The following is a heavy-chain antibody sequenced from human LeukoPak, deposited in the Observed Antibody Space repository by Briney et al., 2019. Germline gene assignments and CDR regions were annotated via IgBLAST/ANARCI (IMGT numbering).Heavy chain of an antibody. Sequence: SETLSLTCTVSGGSISSSSYYWGWIRQPPGKGLEWIGYIYYSGSTYYNPSLKSRVTISVDTSKNQFSLKLSSVTAADTAVYYCASHYQLLSSDYYFDYWGQGTLVTVSS. CDR2: IYYSGST. V-gene: IGHV4-30-4*08. CDR1: GGSISSSSYY. D-gene: IGHD2-2*01. J-gene: IGHJ4*02. CDR3: ASHYQLLSSDYYFDY.